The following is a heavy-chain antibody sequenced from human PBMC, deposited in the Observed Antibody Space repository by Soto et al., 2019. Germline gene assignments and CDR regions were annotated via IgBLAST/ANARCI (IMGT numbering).Heavy chain of an antibody. J-gene: IGHJ4*02. CDR1: GFTFSSYS. CDR3: ASFHLQRGELN. CDR2: ISSSSSYI. D-gene: IGHD1-26*01. V-gene: IGHV3-21*01. Sequence: GGSLRLSCAASGFTFSSYSMNWVRQAPGKGLEWVSSISSSSSYIYYADSVKGRFTISRDNAKNSLYLQMNSLRAEDTAVYYCASFHLQRGELNWGQGTLVTVSS.